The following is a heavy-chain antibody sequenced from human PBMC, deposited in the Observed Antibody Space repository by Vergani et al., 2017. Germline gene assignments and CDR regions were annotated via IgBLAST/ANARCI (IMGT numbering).Heavy chain of an antibody. V-gene: IGHV4-38-2*01. D-gene: IGHD3-9*01. CDR1: GDSISSGNN. J-gene: IGHJ4*02. Sequence: QVNLQESGPGLVKPSETLSLTCAVSGDSISSGNNWGWIRQPPGKGLEWIGNIYHSGGAYYNPSLKGRVTISVDTSKNQFSLEVTSVTAAATAIYFCARTESFILRYFHWALWGQGTLVTVSS. CDR3: ARTESFILRYFHWAL. CDR2: IYHSGGA.